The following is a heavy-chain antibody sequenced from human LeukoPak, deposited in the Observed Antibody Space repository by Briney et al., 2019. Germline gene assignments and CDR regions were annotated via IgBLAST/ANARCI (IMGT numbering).Heavy chain of an antibody. CDR1: GYTFTSYG. CDR2: ISAYNGNT. V-gene: IGHV1-18*01. CDR3: ARAWSGYYYYYYYGMDV. D-gene: IGHD3-3*01. Sequence: ASVKVSCKASGYTFTSYGISWVRQAPGQGLEWMGWISAYNGNTNYAQKLQGRVTMTTDTSTSTAYMELSSLRSEDTAVYYCARAWSGYYYYYYYGMDVWGQGTTVTVSS. J-gene: IGHJ6*02.